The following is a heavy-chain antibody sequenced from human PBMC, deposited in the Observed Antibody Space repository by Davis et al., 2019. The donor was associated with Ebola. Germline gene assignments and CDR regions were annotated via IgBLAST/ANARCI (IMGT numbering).Heavy chain of an antibody. CDR3: ESETRLGY. Sequence: GESLKISCAASGFTFSSYSMNWVRQAPGKGLEWVSSISSSSSYIYYADSVKGRFTISRDNAKNTLYLQMNSLRAEDTAVYYCESETRLGYWGQGTLVTVSS. J-gene: IGHJ4*02. CDR1: GFTFSSYS. V-gene: IGHV3-21*01. CDR2: ISSSSSYI. D-gene: IGHD1-1*01.